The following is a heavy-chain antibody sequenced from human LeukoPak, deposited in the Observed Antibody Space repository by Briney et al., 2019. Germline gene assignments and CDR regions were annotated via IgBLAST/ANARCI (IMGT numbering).Heavy chain of an antibody. D-gene: IGHD2-2*01. V-gene: IGHV3-23*01. CDR3: AKDPTQKLLSAYFDY. CDR2: ISGSGGST. Sequence: PGGSLRLSCTASGFTFCSYAMSWVPQAPGKGLKWVSTISGSGGSTYYADPVKGRFTISRDNSKNTLYLQMNSLSAEDTAVYYCAKDPTQKLLSAYFDYWGQGTLVTVSS. J-gene: IGHJ4*02. CDR1: GFTFCSYA.